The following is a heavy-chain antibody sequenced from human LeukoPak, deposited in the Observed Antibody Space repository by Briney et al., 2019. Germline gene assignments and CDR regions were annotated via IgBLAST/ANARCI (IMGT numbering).Heavy chain of an antibody. CDR1: GGSISSYS. D-gene: IGHD4-23*01. J-gene: IGHJ3*02. V-gene: IGHV4-59*08. Sequence: PSETLSLTGIVSGGSISSYSWSWIRQPPGEGLEWIGYISSSGSTTSNPSLKSRVTISVDTSKSQFSLKMTSVTAADTAVYYCARQGSGGRAFDIWGQGTMVTVSS. CDR3: ARQGSGGRAFDI. CDR2: ISSSGST.